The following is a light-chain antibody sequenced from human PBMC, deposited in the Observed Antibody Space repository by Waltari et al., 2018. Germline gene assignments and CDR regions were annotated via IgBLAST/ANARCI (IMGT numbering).Light chain of an antibody. V-gene: IGLV3-1*01. J-gene: IGLJ2*01. CDR3: QTWGGTTAG. Sequence: SYEVTQQPSVSVSPGQTARIICSGDNLGHKFASWDQQKPGQSPVVVIFEDKKRPSGLSRRFAGSNFGNPATLTIRRNQAVEEADYYCQTWGGTTAGFGGGTKLIVL. CDR2: EDK. CDR1: NLGHKF.